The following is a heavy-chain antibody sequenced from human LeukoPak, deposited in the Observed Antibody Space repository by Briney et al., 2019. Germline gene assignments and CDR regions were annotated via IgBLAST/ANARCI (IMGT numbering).Heavy chain of an antibody. CDR3: ARVTGYMIEDYFDY. Sequence: ASVKVSCKASGYTFTSDGISWVRQAPGQGLDWMGWISAYKGNTNYEQKLQVRVTMTTDTSTSTAYMELSSLRSEDKDVYYCARVTGYMIEDYFDYWGQGTLVTVSS. CDR1: GYTFTSDG. CDR2: ISAYKGNT. D-gene: IGHD3-22*01. V-gene: IGHV1-18*01. J-gene: IGHJ4*02.